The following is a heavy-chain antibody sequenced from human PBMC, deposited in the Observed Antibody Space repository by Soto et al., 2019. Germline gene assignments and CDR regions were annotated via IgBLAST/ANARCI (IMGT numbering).Heavy chain of an antibody. CDR1: GGSISSSY. Sequence: RSLTFTVSGGSISSSYWSWIRQPPGKGLEWIGYIYYSGSTNYNPSLKSRVTISVDTSKNQFSLKLSSVTAADTAVYYCARGEPLPGVDTNFDYWGQGTLVTVSS. CDR3: ARGEPLPGVDTNFDY. J-gene: IGHJ4*02. D-gene: IGHD2-15*01. V-gene: IGHV4-59*01. CDR2: IYYSGST.